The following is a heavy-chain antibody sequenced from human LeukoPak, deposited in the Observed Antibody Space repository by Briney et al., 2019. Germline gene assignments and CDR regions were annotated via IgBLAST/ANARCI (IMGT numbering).Heavy chain of an antibody. CDR3: VRDHGSGSYDAFDI. J-gene: IGHJ3*02. CDR1: GGSISSYY. V-gene: IGHV4-59*01. Sequence: SETLSLTCTVSGGSISSYYWSWIRQPPGKGLEWIGYIYYSGSTNYNPSLKSRVTISVDTSKNQFSLKLSSVTAADTAVYYCVRDHGSGSYDAFDIWGQGTMVTVSS. D-gene: IGHD3-10*01. CDR2: IYYSGST.